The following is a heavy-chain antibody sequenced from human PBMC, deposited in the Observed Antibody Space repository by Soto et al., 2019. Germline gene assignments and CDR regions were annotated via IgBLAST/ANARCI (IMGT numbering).Heavy chain of an antibody. Sequence: ASVKVSCKASGYTFTSYDINWVRQATGQGLEWMGWMNPNSGNTGYAQKFQGRVTMTRNTSISTAYMELSSLRSEDTAVYYCARGMSLGGTTRVYYHYGMDVWGQGTTVTVSS. V-gene: IGHV1-8*01. CDR1: GYTFTSYD. CDR2: MNPNSGNT. J-gene: IGHJ6*02. CDR3: ARGMSLGGTTRVYYHYGMDV. D-gene: IGHD1-7*01.